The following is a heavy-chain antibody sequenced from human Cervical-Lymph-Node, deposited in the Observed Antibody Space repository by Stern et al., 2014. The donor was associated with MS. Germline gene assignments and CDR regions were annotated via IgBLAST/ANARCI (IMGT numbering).Heavy chain of an antibody. CDR3: ARMISGFSGYYVDQ. V-gene: IGHV2-70*01. CDR1: GFSLNTNGMC. CDR2: IDWHHNK. J-gene: IGHJ4*02. Sequence: QATLRESGPALVKPTQTLTLTCTFSGFSLNTNGMCVTWIRQPPGKAHECLALIDWHHNKYYSTSLKTRLSISTDTSKNQVVLTLTNMDPVDTATYYCARMISGFSGYYVDQWGQGTLVTVSS. D-gene: IGHD6-19*01.